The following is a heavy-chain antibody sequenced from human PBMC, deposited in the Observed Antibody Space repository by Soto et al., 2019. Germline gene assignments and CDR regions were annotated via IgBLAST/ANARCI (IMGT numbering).Heavy chain of an antibody. CDR3: ARYRREAVAGYTLDN. V-gene: IGHV4-61*01. D-gene: IGHD6-13*01. J-gene: IGHJ4*02. Sequence: SETLSLTCTVSGGSVSSGSYYWSWIRQPPGKGLEWIGYIYYSGSTNYNPSLKSRVTISEDTSKSQFSLKVNSMTAADTAVYYCARYRREAVAGYTLDNWGQGILVTVSS. CDR2: IYYSGST. CDR1: GGSVSSGSYY.